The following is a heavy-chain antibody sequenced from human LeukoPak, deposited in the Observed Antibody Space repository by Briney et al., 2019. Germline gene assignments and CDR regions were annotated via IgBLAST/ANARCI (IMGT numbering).Heavy chain of an antibody. CDR2: IKHDGSER. D-gene: IGHD6-19*01. CDR3: ARGHSSGWYDQYYFDH. CDR1: GFTFTRYW. J-gene: IGHJ4*02. V-gene: IGHV3-7*01. Sequence: GGSLRLSCAASGFTFTRYWMTWVRQAPGKGLEWVANIKHDGSERDYVDSVKGRFTISRDDAKNSVYLRMNSLRAEDTAVYYCARGHSSGWYDQYYFDHWGQGTPVTVSS.